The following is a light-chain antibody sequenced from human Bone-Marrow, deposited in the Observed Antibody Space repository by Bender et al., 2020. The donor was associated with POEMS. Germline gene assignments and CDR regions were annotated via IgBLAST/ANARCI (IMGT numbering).Light chain of an antibody. CDR1: SSDVGGYNF. V-gene: IGLV2-14*01. CDR3: SIYIPSTAPYV. J-gene: IGLJ1*01. Sequence: QSALTQPASVSGSPGQSITISCTGTSSDVGGYNFVSWYQQHPGKAPKLMIYDVTNRPSGVSDRFSGSKSGNTASLTISGLQTEDEADYYCSIYIPSTAPYVFGTGTTVTVL. CDR2: DVT.